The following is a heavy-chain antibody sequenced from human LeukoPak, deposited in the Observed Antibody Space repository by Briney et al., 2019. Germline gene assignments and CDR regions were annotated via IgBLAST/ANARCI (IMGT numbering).Heavy chain of an antibody. J-gene: IGHJ4*02. D-gene: IGHD3-22*01. V-gene: IGHV1-2*02. CDR1: GYTFTGYY. CDR2: SNPNRGGT. CDR3: AREAMIVAVXSPFDY. Sequence: GASVKVSCKSSGYTFTGYYMHWVRQAPGQGLEWMGWSNPNRGGTKYAQKFQGRVTMTRDPSISTAYMEPSRLRSDATAVYHCAREAMIVAVXSPFDYCGQGTLVTVSS.